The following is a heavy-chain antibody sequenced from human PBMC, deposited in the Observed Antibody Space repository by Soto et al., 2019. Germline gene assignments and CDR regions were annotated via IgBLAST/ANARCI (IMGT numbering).Heavy chain of an antibody. V-gene: IGHV3-33*01. CDR1: GFTFSSYG. CDR2: IWYDGSNK. CDR3: ARDFGGLNYYDSSGYYLSDAFDI. D-gene: IGHD3-22*01. J-gene: IGHJ3*02. Sequence: GGSLRLSCAASGFTFSSYGMHWVRQAPGKGLEWVAVIWYDGSNKYYADSVKGRFTISRDNSKNTLYLQMNSLRAEDTAVYYCARDFGGLNYYDSSGYYLSDAFDIWGQGTMVTVSS.